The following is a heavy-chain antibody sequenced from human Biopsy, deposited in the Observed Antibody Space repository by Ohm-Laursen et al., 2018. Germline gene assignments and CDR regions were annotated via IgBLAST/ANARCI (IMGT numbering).Heavy chain of an antibody. Sequence: TLSLTCGVSGGSISSRNHYWGWLRQPPGEGLEWIGHVCYSGSTFYNSSLESRVTVSVDASKNQFHLRLTSMSASDTAVYYCARHSLDDFWSGAHYYFDYWGLGTLVTVSS. J-gene: IGHJ4*02. D-gene: IGHD3-3*01. CDR2: VCYSGST. CDR1: GGSISSRNHY. CDR3: ARHSLDDFWSGAHYYFDY. V-gene: IGHV4-39*01.